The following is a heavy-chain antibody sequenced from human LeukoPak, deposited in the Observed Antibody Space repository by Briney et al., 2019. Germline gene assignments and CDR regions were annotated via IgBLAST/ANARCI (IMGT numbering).Heavy chain of an antibody. CDR3: AKDRGYVGYCYGMDV. D-gene: IGHD3-10*02. Sequence: AASVKVSCKASGGTFSSYAISWVRQAPGQGLEWMGGIIPIFGTANYAQKFQGRVTITADESTSTAYMELSSLRSEDTAVYYCAKDRGYVGYCYGMDVWGQGTTVTVSS. CDR1: GGTFSSYA. J-gene: IGHJ6*02. V-gene: IGHV1-69*01. CDR2: IIPIFGTA.